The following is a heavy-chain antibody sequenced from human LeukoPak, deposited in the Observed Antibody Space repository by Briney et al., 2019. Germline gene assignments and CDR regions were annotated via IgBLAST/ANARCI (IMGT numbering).Heavy chain of an antibody. J-gene: IGHJ6*02. D-gene: IGHD6-13*01. CDR1: GYTFTSYE. Sequence: ASLKVSCKASGYTFTSYEVNWVRQATGQGLEWMGWMNPNSGNTGYAQKFQGRGTMTRTTSIRTAYMALRSMRSEATAVYYCARGPALQYSSSWYYYYYHYGMDVWGQGTTVTVSS. CDR2: MNPNSGNT. CDR3: ARGPALQYSSSWYYYYYHYGMDV. V-gene: IGHV1-8*01.